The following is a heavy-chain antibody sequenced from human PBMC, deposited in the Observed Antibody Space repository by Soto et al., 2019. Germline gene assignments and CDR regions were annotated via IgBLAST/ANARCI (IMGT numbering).Heavy chain of an antibody. D-gene: IGHD2-15*01. CDR2: IYYSGST. CDR3: ARTVGVAATPDDFYYMGV. CDR1: GGSISSNY. J-gene: IGHJ6*03. Sequence: NPSETLSLTCTVSGGSISSNYWSWIRQPPGKGLEWIGYIYYSGSTNYNPSLKSRVTISVDTSRNQFSLKLIAVTAADTSVYYCARTVGVAATPDDFYYMGVWSKGTTVTVSS. V-gene: IGHV4-59*08.